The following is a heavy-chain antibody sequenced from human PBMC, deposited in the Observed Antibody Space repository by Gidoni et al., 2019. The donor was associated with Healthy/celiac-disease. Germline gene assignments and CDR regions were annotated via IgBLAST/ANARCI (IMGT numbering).Heavy chain of an antibody. CDR1: GFTFSSYG. CDR3: ARSAYCTNGVCSPRGYYYGMDV. CDR2: IWYDGSNK. D-gene: IGHD2-8*01. J-gene: IGHJ6*02. V-gene: IGHV3-33*01. Sequence: QVQLVESGGGVVQPGRSLRLSCAASGFTFSSYGMHWVRQAPGKGLEWVAVIWYDGSNKYYADSVEGRFTISRDNSKNTLYLQMNSLRAEDTAVYYCARSAYCTNGVCSPRGYYYGMDVWGQGTTVTVSS.